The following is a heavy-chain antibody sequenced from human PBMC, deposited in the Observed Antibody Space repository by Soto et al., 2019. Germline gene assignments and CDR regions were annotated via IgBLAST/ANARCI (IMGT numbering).Heavy chain of an antibody. D-gene: IGHD1-20*01. Sequence: QVQLVQSGAEVKEPGASVKVSCKASGYTFTRFDINWMRQATGQGPEWMGWMSPNSGNTGYAQKFHGRVTMTRDTSISTAYMELSSLRSEDTAVYYCARGITRGVDYWGQGTLVTVSS. V-gene: IGHV1-8*01. CDR3: ARGITRGVDY. J-gene: IGHJ4*02. CDR2: MSPNSGNT. CDR1: GYTFTRFD.